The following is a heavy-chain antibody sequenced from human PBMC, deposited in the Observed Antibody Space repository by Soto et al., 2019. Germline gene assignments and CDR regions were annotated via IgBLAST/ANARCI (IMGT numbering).Heavy chain of an antibody. CDR1: IINHC. CDR2: IDYSGYT. J-gene: IGHJ3*02. D-gene: IGHD5-12*01. V-gene: IGHV4-59*08. CDR3: ARRTSLVATIAAAFDI. Sequence: IINHCLSCIIKQKGKGLEWIGYIDYSGYTTYNPSLKSRVTISLDTAKNQFSLNLNSLTAADTAVYYCARRTSLVATIAAAFDIWGQGTMVTVSS.